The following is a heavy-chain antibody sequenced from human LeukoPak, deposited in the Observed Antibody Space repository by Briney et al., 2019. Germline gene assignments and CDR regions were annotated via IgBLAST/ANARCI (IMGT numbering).Heavy chain of an antibody. J-gene: IGHJ4*02. D-gene: IGHD6-6*01. V-gene: IGHV1-46*01. CDR3: ARDGYSSSPD. Sequence: ASVKVSCKASGYTFTSYYMHWVRQAPGQGLEWMGIINPSGGSTSYAQKFQGRVTMTRDTSISTAYMELSRLRSDDTAVYYCARDGYSSSPDWGQGTLVTVSS. CDR1: GYTFTSYY. CDR2: INPSGGST.